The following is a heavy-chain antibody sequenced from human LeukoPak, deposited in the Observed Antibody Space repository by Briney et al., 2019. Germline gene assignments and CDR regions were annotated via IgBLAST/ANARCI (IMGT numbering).Heavy chain of an antibody. J-gene: IGHJ4*02. CDR3: ARAALGSPSSGHKFDY. V-gene: IGHV4-38-2*02. CDR2: IYHSGST. Sequence: SETLSLTCTVSGYSISSGYYWGWIRQPPGKGLEWIGSIYHSGSTYYNPSLKSRVTISVDTSKNQFSLKLSSVTAADTAVYYCARAALGSPSSGHKFDYWGQGTLVTVSS. CDR1: GYSISSGYY. D-gene: IGHD3-22*01.